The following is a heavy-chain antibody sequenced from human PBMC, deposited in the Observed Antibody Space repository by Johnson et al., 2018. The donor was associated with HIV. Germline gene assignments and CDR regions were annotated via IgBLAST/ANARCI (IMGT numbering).Heavy chain of an antibody. CDR2: ISYDGSNK. CDR1: GFTFSSYA. V-gene: IGHV3-30-3*01. CDR3: ARDQKSGWPQSQDAFDI. D-gene: IGHD6-19*01. J-gene: IGHJ3*02. Sequence: VQLLESGGGVVQPGRSLRLSCAASGFTFSSYAMHWVRQAPGKGLEWVAVISYDGSNKYYADSVKGRFTISRDNSKNTLYLQMNSLRAEDTAVYYCARDQKSGWPQSQDAFDIWGQGTMVTVSS.